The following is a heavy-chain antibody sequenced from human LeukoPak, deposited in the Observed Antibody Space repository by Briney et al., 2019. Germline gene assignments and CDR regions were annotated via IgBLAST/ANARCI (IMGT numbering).Heavy chain of an antibody. CDR3: ARVGTYSGSYFDAFDI. CDR1: GGTFSSYA. D-gene: IGHD1-26*01. CDR2: IIPIFGTA. V-gene: IGHV1-69*01. J-gene: IGHJ3*02. Sequence: ASVKVSCKASGGTFSSYAISWVRQAPGQGLEWMGGIIPIFGTANYAQKFQGRVTITADESTSTAHMELSSLRSEDTAVYYCARVGTYSGSYFDAFDIWGQGTMVTVSS.